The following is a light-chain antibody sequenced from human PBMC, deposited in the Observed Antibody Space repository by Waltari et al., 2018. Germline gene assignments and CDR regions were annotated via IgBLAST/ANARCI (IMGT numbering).Light chain of an antibody. CDR3: QQHNNWPLT. CDR2: EAS. Sequence: DIQMTQSPSTLSASVGDRVTITCRASQSIGSSLAWYQQKPGKAPKVVIYEASSLESGVPSRFSGSGSGTEFTLTISSLQSEDFAIYYCQQHNNWPLTFGGGTKVESK. J-gene: IGKJ4*01. V-gene: IGKV1-5*03. CDR1: QSIGSS.